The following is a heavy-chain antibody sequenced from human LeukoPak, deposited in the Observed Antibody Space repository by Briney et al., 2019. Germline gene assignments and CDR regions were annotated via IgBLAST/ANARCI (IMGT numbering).Heavy chain of an antibody. CDR3: ARDSYSGSPG. Sequence: ASETLSLTCAVYGASFSGYYWSWLRQPPGKGLEWIAEINYSGSANYNPSLESRVTISVDTSKNQFSLNVTSLTAADTAVYYCARDSYSGSPGWGQGTLVTVSS. V-gene: IGHV4-34*01. CDR2: INYSGSA. J-gene: IGHJ4*02. CDR1: GASFSGYY. D-gene: IGHD1-26*01.